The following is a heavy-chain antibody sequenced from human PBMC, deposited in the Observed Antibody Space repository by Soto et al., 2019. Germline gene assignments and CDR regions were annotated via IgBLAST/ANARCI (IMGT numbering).Heavy chain of an antibody. CDR2: ISGSGGST. D-gene: IGHD6-19*01. CDR1: GFTFSSYA. V-gene: IGHV3-23*01. Sequence: QSGGSLRLSCAASGFTFSSYAMNWVRQAPGKGLEWVSVISGSGGSTYYADSVKGRFTISRDNSKNTLYLQMNSLRAEDTAVYNCAKDVYSSGWSDYWGQGTLVTVSS. CDR3: AKDVYSSGWSDY. J-gene: IGHJ4*02.